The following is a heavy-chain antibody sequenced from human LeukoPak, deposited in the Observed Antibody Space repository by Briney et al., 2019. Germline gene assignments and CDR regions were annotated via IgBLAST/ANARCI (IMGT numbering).Heavy chain of an antibody. Sequence: SVKVSCKASGGTFSSYAISWVRQAPGQGLEWMGGIIPIFGTANYAQKFQGRVTITADESTSTAYMELSSLRSEDTAVYYCARELGNRYNWNGGEGAFDIWGQGTMVTVSS. V-gene: IGHV1-69*13. CDR2: IIPIFGTA. J-gene: IGHJ3*02. D-gene: IGHD1-1*01. CDR3: ARELGNRYNWNGGEGAFDI. CDR1: GGTFSSYA.